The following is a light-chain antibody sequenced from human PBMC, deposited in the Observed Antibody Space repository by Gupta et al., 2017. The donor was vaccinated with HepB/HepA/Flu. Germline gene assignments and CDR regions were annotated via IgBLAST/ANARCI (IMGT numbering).Light chain of an antibody. CDR1: SSNIGSNY. V-gene: IGLV1-47*02. J-gene: IGLJ1*01. CDR3: AESADSLSSEI. Sequence: QSVLTQPPSASGTPGQRVTISCSGSSSNIGSNYVYWYQQFPGMAPKLLIVGNNQRPSGVTDRGLCSTAGQYASPEIRGLRSEEEEDEYWAESADSLSSEIFGAGTKVTVL. CDR2: GNN.